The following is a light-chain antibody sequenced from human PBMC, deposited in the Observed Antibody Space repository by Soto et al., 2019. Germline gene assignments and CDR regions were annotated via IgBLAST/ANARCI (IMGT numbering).Light chain of an antibody. J-gene: IGKJ1*01. V-gene: IGKV1-39*01. CDR2: AAS. CDR3: QQHSNWPWT. Sequence: IELTQSPSSLSVSVGKRVTLSCRASQNISSYLNWYQQKPGQAPKLLIYAASSRQSGIPSRFSGSGSGTDFTLTISSLESDDFATYYCQQHSNWPWTFGQGTKVDIK. CDR1: QNISSY.